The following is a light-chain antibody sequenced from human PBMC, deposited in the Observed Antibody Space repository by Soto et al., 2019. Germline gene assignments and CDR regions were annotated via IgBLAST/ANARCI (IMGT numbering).Light chain of an antibody. CDR3: MQTIQSPYT. V-gene: IGKV2-28*01. CDR1: QSLLHSDGDNY. J-gene: IGKJ1*01. Sequence: DIVMTQSPLSLPVTPGEPASISCKSSQSLLHSDGDNYLEWYVQKAGQSPQLLIYLVSHRASGVPDRISGSGSGTDFTLTISKVEAEDVGLYYCMQTIQSPYTFGQGTNVEIK. CDR2: LVS.